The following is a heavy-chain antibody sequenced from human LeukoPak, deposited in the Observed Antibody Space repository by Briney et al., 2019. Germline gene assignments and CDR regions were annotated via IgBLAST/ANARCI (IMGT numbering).Heavy chain of an antibody. D-gene: IGHD2-2*01. Sequence: SETLSLTCTVSGDSITSSAYYWGWIRQPPGKGLEWIGSIYNSGYNYYNPSLKSRVTISVDTSKNQFSLKLSSVTAADTAVYYCARIPDIVVVPAGYYYYYYMDVWGKGTTVTVSS. CDR2: IYNSGYN. J-gene: IGHJ6*03. CDR3: ARIPDIVVVPAGYYYYYYMDV. CDR1: GDSITSSAYY. V-gene: IGHV4-39*01.